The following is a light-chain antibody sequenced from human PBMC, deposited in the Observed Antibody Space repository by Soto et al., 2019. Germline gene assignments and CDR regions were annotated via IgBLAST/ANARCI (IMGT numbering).Light chain of an antibody. J-gene: IGKJ1*01. Sequence: DIQMTHSPSTLSGSVGDRVTITCRASQTISSWLAWYKQKPGKAPKILSYKASTLKSGVPSRFRGSGSGTEFTLTISSLQPDDFETYYCQHYNSYSEAFGQGTKVDIK. V-gene: IGKV1-5*03. CDR3: QHYNSYSEA. CDR2: KAS. CDR1: QTISSW.